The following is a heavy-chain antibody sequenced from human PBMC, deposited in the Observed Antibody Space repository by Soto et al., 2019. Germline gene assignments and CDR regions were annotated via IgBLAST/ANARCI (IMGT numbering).Heavy chain of an antibody. D-gene: IGHD3-10*01. Sequence: EVQVVESGGGLVQSGGSLTLSCEASGFTVSNSYMSWVRQAPGKGLEWVSAIYSGGSTYYADSVKGRFTISRDNSRNTLYLQMNSLRAEDTAVYFCARCDGSATYCFFFAYWGQGTPVTVSS. CDR2: IYSGGST. V-gene: IGHV3-66*01. J-gene: IGHJ4*02. CDR1: GFTVSNSY. CDR3: ARCDGSATYCFFFAY.